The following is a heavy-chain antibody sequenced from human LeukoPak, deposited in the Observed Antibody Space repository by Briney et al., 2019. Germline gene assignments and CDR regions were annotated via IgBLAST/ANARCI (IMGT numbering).Heavy chain of an antibody. CDR2: IDPSDSYT. D-gene: IGHD3-16*02. CDR3: ARVIHLGELPLYDY. J-gene: IGHJ4*02. CDR1: GYSFTTYW. Sequence: GESLKISCKGSGYSFTTYWITWVRQMPGKGLEWMGRIDPSDSYTNYSPSFQGHVTISADKSISTAYLQWSSLKAPDTAMYYCARVIHLGELPLYDYWGQGTLVTVSS. V-gene: IGHV5-10-1*01.